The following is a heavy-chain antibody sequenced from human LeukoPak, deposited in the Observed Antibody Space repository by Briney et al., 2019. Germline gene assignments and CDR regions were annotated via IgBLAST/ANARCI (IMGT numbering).Heavy chain of an antibody. J-gene: IGHJ4*02. CDR3: ARVGDAANDSSGCSIDY. D-gene: IGHD3-22*01. CDR2: TNHSGST. V-gene: IGHV4-34*01. Sequence: SETLSLTCAVYGGSFSGYYWSWIRQPPGKGLEWIGETNHSGSTNYNPSLKSRVTISVDTSKNQFSLKLSSVTAADTAVYYCARVGDAANDSSGCSIDYWGQGTLVTVSS. CDR1: GGSFSGYY.